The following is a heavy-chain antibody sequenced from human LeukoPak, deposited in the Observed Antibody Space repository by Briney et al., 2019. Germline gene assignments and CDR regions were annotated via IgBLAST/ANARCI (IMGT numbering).Heavy chain of an antibody. CDR3: ATGIAPYYYYYYMDV. Sequence: GGSLRLSCAASGFTFSSYAMSWVRQAPGKGLEWVSAISGSGGSTYYADSVKGRFTISRDNSKNTLYLQMNSLRAEDTAVYYCATGIAPYYYYYYMDVWGKGTTVTISS. D-gene: IGHD6-13*01. V-gene: IGHV3-23*01. CDR1: GFTFSSYA. CDR2: ISGSGGST. J-gene: IGHJ6*03.